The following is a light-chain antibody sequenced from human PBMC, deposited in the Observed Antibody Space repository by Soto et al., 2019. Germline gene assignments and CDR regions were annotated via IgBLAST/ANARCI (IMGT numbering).Light chain of an antibody. V-gene: IGKV3-15*01. CDR3: QQYNSWPPIT. CDR1: ESVSSN. J-gene: IGKJ5*01. CDR2: GAS. Sequence: EVVMTQSPATLSVSPGDRATLSCRASESVSSNLAWYQQRPGQAPRLVIYGASTRATGIPARFSGGGSGTEFTLTISSLQSEDLAVYYCQQYNSWPPITFGQGTRRRL.